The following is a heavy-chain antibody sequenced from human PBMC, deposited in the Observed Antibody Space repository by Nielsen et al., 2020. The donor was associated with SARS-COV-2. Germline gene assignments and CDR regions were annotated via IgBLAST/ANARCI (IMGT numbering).Heavy chain of an antibody. J-gene: IGHJ3*02. CDR1: GYTFTSYG. CDR3: ARVRVVGSYRHAFDI. V-gene: IGHV1-18*01. CDR2: ISAYNGNT. Sequence: ASVKVSCKASGYTFTSYGISWVRQAPGQGLEWMGWISAYNGNTNYAQKLQGRVTMTTDTSTSTAYMELRSLRSDDTAVYYCARVRVVGSYRHAFDIWGQGTMVTVSS. D-gene: IGHD1-26*01.